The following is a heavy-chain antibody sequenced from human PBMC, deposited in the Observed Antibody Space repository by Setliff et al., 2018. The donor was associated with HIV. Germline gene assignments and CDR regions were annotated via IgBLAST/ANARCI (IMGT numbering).Heavy chain of an antibody. V-gene: IGHV1-18*01. CDR2: ISAYNVNT. CDR1: GYSFTSYG. D-gene: IGHD2-2*01. Sequence: ASVKVSCKASGYSFTSYGVSWVRPAPGQGLEWMGWISAYNVNTNYAQKLQGRVTMTTDTSTSTAYMELRSLRSDDTAVYYCARGTTPLGWFDPWGQGTLVTVSS. CDR3: ARGTTPLGWFDP. J-gene: IGHJ5*02.